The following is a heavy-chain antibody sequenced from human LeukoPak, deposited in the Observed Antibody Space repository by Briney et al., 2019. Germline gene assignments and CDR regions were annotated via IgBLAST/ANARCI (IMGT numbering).Heavy chain of an antibody. CDR1: GFTFSSYG. Sequence: PGRSLRLSCAASGFTFSSYGMHWVRQAPGKGLEWVAVISYDGSNKYYADSVKARFTISRDNSKNTLYLQMNSLRAEDTAVYYCAKEKPVFGYSSGFDYWGQGTLVTVSS. J-gene: IGHJ4*02. CDR2: ISYDGSNK. CDR3: AKEKPVFGYSSGFDY. D-gene: IGHD6-19*01. V-gene: IGHV3-30*18.